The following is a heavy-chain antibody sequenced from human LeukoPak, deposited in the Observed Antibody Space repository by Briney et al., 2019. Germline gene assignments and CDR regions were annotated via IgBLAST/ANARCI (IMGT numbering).Heavy chain of an antibody. CDR2: INGDSSST. CDR3: ARATVTSSEDY. V-gene: IGHV3-74*01. D-gene: IGHD4-17*01. CDR1: GFTFSSYW. Sequence: GGTLRLSCAATGFTFSSYWMHWVRQAPGQGLVWVSRINGDSSSTSYADSVKGRFTISRDNAKNTLYLQMNSLRAEDTAVYYCARATVTSSEDYWGQGTLVTDSS. J-gene: IGHJ4*02.